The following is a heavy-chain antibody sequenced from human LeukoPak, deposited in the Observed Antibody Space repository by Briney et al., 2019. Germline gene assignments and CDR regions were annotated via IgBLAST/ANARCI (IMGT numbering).Heavy chain of an antibody. D-gene: IGHD3-22*01. CDR3: ARDYYDTYRRCSLGAFDN. Sequence: GGSLRLSCVVSEFTFSNYWMNWVRQAPGKGLEWLANIKQDGSETYHVASVKGRFTISRDNARNSLYLHMNRLRVDDTAVYYCARDYYDTYRRCSLGAFDNWGQGTMVTVSS. CDR1: EFTFSNYW. J-gene: IGHJ3*02. V-gene: IGHV3-7*01. CDR2: IKQDGSET.